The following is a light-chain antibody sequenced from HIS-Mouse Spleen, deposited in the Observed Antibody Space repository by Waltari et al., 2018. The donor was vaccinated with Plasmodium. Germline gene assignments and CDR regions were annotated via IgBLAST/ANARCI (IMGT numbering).Light chain of an antibody. CDR2: DVS. CDR1: SSAVGGCNY. J-gene: IGLJ1*01. Sequence: QSALTQPRSVSGSPGQSVTISCTGTSSAVGGCNYVTWYHQHPGKAPKLMIYDVSKRPSGVPDRFSGSKSGNTASLTISGLQAEDEADYYCCSYAGSYTYVFGTGTKVTVL. V-gene: IGLV2-11*01. CDR3: CSYAGSYTYV.